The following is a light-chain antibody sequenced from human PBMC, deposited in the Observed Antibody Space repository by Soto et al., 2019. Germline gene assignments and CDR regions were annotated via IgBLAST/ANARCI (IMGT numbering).Light chain of an antibody. J-gene: IGLJ3*02. CDR2: DVI. V-gene: IGLV2-11*01. CDR1: TSDVGAYNL. Sequence: QSALTQPRSVSGSPGQSITLSCDGSTSDVGAYNLVSWYQQHPGEAPKLMIYDVIKRPSGVPYRFSGYECGNTASLTISVLQADDEADYYCCSYAGNFIWVFGGGTKVTVL. CDR3: CSYAGNFIWV.